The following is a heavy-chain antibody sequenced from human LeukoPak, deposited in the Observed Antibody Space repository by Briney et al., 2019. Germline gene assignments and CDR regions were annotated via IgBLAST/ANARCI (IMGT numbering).Heavy chain of an antibody. CDR1: GYTFTHYY. J-gene: IGHJ3*02. Sequence: GASVKVSRKSSGYTFTHYYIHWVRQPPAQGLEWMGWINPKTGSTNYQQKFQSRVTMTRDTSISTPNMDLSRPETDDTAMYFCARDLDAAFDIWGQGTMVTVSS. V-gene: IGHV1-2*02. D-gene: IGHD1-1*01. CDR2: INPKTGST. CDR3: ARDLDAAFDI.